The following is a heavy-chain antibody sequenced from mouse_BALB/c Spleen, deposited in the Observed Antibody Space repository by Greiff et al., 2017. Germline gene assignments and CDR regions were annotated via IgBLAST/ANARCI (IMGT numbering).Heavy chain of an antibody. CDR1: GFSLTSYG. CDR3: ARGAYYGVDY. V-gene: IGHV2-9*02. J-gene: IGHJ2*01. D-gene: IGHD1-1*01. CDR2: IWAGGST. Sequence: VKLMESGPGLVAPSQSLSITCTVSGFSLTSYGVHWVRQPPGKGLEWLGVIWAGGSTNYNSALMSRLSISKDNSKSQVFLKMNSLQTDDTAMYYCARGAYYGVDYWGQGTTLTVSS.